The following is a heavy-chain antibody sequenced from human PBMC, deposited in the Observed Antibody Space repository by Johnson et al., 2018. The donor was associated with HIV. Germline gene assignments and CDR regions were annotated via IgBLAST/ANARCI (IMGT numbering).Heavy chain of an antibody. J-gene: IGHJ3*02. CDR2: ISWNSGTI. Sequence: VQLVESGGGVVQPGRSLRLSCAASGFTFSSYAMHWVRQAPGKGLEWVSGISWNSGTIGYADSVKGRFAISRDNAKNSMYLQMNGLRAEDTALYYCAKEDGAARAFDIWGQGTMVTVSS. CDR1: GFTFSSYA. CDR3: AKEDGAARAFDI. D-gene: IGHD6-6*01. V-gene: IGHV3-9*01.